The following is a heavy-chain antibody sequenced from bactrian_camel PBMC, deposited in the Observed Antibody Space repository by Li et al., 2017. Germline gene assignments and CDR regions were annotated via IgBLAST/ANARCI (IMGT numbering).Heavy chain of an antibody. D-gene: IGHD1*01. J-gene: IGHJ4*01. Sequence: QVQLEESGGGSVQAGGSLRLSCAASGYSFSTGCMGWFRQAPGKEREGVAAISPGTGRRWYGDSVKGRFTISKDNARNTLYLQMNSLKPEDTGTYICAADIGPFLPSVSHMWTGDYFGQGTQVTVS. CDR2: ISPGTGRR. V-gene: IGHV3S1*01. CDR1: GYSFSTGC.